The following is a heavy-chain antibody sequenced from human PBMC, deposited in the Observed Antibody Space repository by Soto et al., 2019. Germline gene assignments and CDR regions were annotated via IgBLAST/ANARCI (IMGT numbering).Heavy chain of an antibody. V-gene: IGHV4-59*01. CDR2: MYYSETT. CDR3: ARANSSTWYKLEYKWFDP. Sequence: SETLSLTCTVSGASINDFYWSWIRQTPGKGLEWVGFMYYSETTKYNPSLKGRVNMSLDTSKNQVSLHLKSVTAADTAVYYCARANSSTWYKLEYKWFDPWGQGTQVTVSS. J-gene: IGHJ5*02. CDR1: GASINDFY. D-gene: IGHD6-13*01.